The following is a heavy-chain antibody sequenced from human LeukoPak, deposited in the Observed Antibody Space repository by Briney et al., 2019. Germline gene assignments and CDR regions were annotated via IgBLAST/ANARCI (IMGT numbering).Heavy chain of an antibody. D-gene: IGHD3-16*02. J-gene: IGHJ4*02. CDR2: ISYDGSNK. CDR1: GFTFSSYG. V-gene: IGHV3-30*18. Sequence: PGGSLRLSCAASGFTFSSYGMHRVRQAPGKGLEWVAVISYDGSNKYYADSVKGRFTISRDNSKNTLYLQMNRLRAEDTAVYYCAKVDVRLGELSFLDYWGQGTLVTVSS. CDR3: AKVDVRLGELSFLDY.